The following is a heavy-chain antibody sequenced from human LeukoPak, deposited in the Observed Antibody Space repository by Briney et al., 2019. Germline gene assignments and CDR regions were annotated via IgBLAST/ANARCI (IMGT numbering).Heavy chain of an antibody. CDR2: ISYDGSNK. D-gene: IGHD1-14*01. CDR3: AQTRRN. CDR1: GFTFSSYA. Sequence: GRSLRLSCAASGFTFSSYAMHWVRQAPGKGLEWVAVISYDGSNKYYADSVKGRFTISRDNAKNSLFLQMNSLRDEDTAVYYCAQTRRNWGQGTLLTVSS. V-gene: IGHV3-30*04. J-gene: IGHJ4*02.